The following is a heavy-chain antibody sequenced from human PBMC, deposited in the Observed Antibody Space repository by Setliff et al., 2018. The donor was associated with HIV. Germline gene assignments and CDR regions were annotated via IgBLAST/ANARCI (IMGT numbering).Heavy chain of an antibody. CDR2: VDPEDGET. D-gene: IGHD6-13*01. CDR3: ATMASAAFPFDY. Sequence: ASVKVSCKASGYTFTDYYMHWVQQAPGKGLEWMGRVDPEDGETIYAEKFQGRVTITADTSTDTVYMDLSSLRSEDTAVYYCATMASAAFPFDYWGQGTLVTVSS. CDR1: GYTFTDYY. J-gene: IGHJ4*02. V-gene: IGHV1-69-2*01.